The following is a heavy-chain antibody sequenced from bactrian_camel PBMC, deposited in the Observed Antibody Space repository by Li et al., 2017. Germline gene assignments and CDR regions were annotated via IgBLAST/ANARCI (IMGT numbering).Heavy chain of an antibody. CDR3: TPDPVLSDGAGFYY. Sequence: HVQLVESGGGLVQPGGSLVLSCAASGFTFSTYAMSWVRQAPGKGLEWVSRILSDGTETSYVDSVKGRFTISRDSAKNTVYLQMSSLRSEDTARYYCTPDPVLSDGAGFYYWGQGTQVTVS. J-gene: IGHJ4*01. V-gene: IGHV3S7*01. CDR1: GFTFSTYA. D-gene: IGHD1*01. CDR2: ILSDGTET.